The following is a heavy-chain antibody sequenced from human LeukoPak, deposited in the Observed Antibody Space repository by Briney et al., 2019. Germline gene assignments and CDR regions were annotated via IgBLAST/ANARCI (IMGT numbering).Heavy chain of an antibody. CDR2: IYTSGST. V-gene: IGHV4-61*02. CDR3: ARTMVRGDCFDY. CDR1: GGSISSGSYY. D-gene: IGHD3-10*01. J-gene: IGHJ4*02. Sequence: SGTLSLTCTVSGGSISSGSYYWSWIRQPAGKGLEWIGRIYTSGSTNYNPSLKSRVTISVDTSKNQFSLKLSSVTAADTAVYYCARTMVRGDCFDYWGQGTLVTVSS.